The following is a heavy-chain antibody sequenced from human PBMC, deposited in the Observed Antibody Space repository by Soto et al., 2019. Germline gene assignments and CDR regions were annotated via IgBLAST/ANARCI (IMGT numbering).Heavy chain of an antibody. CDR2: ISSSGSTI. Sequence: EVQLVESGGGLVQPGGSLRLSCAASGFTFSSYEMNWVRQAPGKGLEWVSYISSSGSTIYYADSVKGRFTISRDNAKNTLYLQMDSLRTEDTAVYYCAKDNPCLDYWGQGTLVTVSS. J-gene: IGHJ4*02. CDR1: GFTFSSYE. CDR3: AKDNPCLDY. V-gene: IGHV3-48*03.